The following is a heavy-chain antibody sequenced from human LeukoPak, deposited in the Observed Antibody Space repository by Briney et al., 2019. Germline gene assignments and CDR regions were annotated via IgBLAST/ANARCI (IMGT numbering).Heavy chain of an antibody. CDR2: ISSSSSTI. CDR3: ARAGSGYDSTSHYYYYMDV. V-gene: IGHV3-48*01. D-gene: IGHD5-12*01. J-gene: IGHJ6*03. CDR1: GFTFSSYS. Sequence: GGSLRLSCAASGFTFSSYSMNWVRQAPGKGLEWVSYISSSSSTIYYADSVKGRFTISRDNAKNSLYLQMHSLRAEDTAVYYCARAGSGYDSTSHYYYYMDVWGKGTTVTVSS.